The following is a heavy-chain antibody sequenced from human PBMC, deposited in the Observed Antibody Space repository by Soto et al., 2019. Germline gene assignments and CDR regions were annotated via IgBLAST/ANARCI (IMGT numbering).Heavy chain of an antibody. CDR1: GDTFSFYT. Sequence: QVQLVQSGAELKKPGSSVKVSCTASGDTFSFYTMNWERQAPELGPEWMGRIIPMVRMANYAQKFQGRVTIIADKSTSTSYMELSSLRSEYTAVYYCATNYGSGSAPFDYWGQGTLVTVSS. CDR3: ATNYGSGSAPFDY. CDR2: IIPMVRMA. J-gene: IGHJ4*02. D-gene: IGHD3-10*01. V-gene: IGHV1-69*02.